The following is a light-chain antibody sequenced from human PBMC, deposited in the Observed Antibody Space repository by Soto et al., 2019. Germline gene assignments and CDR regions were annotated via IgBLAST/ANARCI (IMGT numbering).Light chain of an antibody. J-gene: IGKJ1*01. CDR1: QSISDW. V-gene: IGKV1-5*03. CDR2: KAS. CDR3: QQYNSYSPTWT. Sequence: DIQMTPSPSTLSASVGDRVTITCRASQSISDWLAWCQQKPGKVPKLLIYKASNLESGVPSRFSGSGSGTEFTLTISSLQPDDFATYYCQQYNSYSPTWTFGQGTKVDIK.